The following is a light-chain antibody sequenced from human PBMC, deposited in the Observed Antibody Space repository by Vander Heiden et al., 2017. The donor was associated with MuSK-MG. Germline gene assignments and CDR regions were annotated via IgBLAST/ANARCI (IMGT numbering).Light chain of an antibody. CDR1: QSVLFSSNNKNY. V-gene: IGKV4-1*01. CDR2: WAS. CDR3: QQYNSTPRT. Sequence: DIVMTQSPDSRAVSPGARATINCKSSQSVLFSSNNKNYLAWYQQKPVQPPKLLIYWASTRESGVPDRFSGSGSGTDFTLTISSLQAEDVAVYYCQQYNSTPRTFGHGTKVDIK. J-gene: IGKJ3*01.